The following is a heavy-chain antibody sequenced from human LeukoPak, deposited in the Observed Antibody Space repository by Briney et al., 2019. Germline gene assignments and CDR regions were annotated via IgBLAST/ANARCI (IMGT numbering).Heavy chain of an antibody. CDR2: IYSGGST. D-gene: IGHD3-10*01. V-gene: IGHV3-66*01. Sequence: GGSLRLSCAASEFSVGSNYMTWVRQAPGKGLEWVSLIYSGGSTYYADSVKGRFTISRDNSKNTLYLQMNSLRAEDTAVYYCAKHYYGSGSYYYGYYYMDVWGKGTTVTVSS. J-gene: IGHJ6*03. CDR1: EFSVGSNY. CDR3: AKHYYGSGSYYYGYYYMDV.